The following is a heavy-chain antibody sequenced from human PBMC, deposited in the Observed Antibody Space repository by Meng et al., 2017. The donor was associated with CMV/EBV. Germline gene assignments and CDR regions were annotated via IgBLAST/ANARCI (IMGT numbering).Heavy chain of an antibody. CDR2: IYHSGST. CDR3: ARSYLFRAAGEFDAFDI. V-gene: IGHV4-38-2*02. CDR1: GYSISSGYY. J-gene: IGHJ3*02. D-gene: IGHD3-10*01. Sequence: SETLSLTCTVSGYSISSGYYWGWIRQPPGKGLEWIGSIYHSGSTYYNPSLKSRVTISVDTSKNQFSLKLSSVTAADTAVYYCARSYLFRAAGEFDAFDIWGQGTMVTVSS.